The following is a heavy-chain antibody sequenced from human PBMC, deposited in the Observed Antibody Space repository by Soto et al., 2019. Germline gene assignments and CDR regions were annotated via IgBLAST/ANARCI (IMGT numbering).Heavy chain of an antibody. D-gene: IGHD3-9*01. CDR2: IKSKTDGGTT. Sequence: GGSLRLSCAASGVTFSNAWMSWVRQAPGKGLEWVGRIKSKTDGGTTDYAAPVKGRFTISRDDSKNTLYLQMNSLKTEDTAVYYCTTDPPPIIRYFDRDAFDIWGQGTMVTVSS. CDR1: GVTFSNAW. V-gene: IGHV3-15*01. CDR3: TTDPPPIIRYFDRDAFDI. J-gene: IGHJ3*02.